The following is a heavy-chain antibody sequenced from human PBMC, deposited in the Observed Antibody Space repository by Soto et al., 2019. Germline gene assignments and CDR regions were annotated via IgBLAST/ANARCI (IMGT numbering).Heavy chain of an antibody. D-gene: IGHD3-3*01. Sequence: GGSLRLSCAASGFTFSSYAMSWVRQAPGKGLEWVSAISGSGGSTYYADSVKGRFTISRDNSKNTLYLQMNSLRAEDTAVYYCAKISHVRFLEWLLSGWFDPWGQGTLVTVSS. CDR2: ISGSGGST. CDR1: GFTFSSYA. CDR3: AKISHVRFLEWLLSGWFDP. V-gene: IGHV3-23*01. J-gene: IGHJ5*02.